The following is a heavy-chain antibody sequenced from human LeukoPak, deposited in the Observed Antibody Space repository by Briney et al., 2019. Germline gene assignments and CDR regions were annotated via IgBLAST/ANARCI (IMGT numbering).Heavy chain of an antibody. CDR3: ARVSADTSSPDY. CDR1: GSSISSGSYY. V-gene: IGHV4-61*02. CDR2: IYTSGST. Sequence: SETLSLTCTVSGSSISSGSYYWSWIRQPAGKGLEWIGRIYTSGSTNYNPSLKSRVTISVDTSKNQFSLKLSSVTAADTAVYYCARVSADTSSPDYWGQGTLVTVSS. D-gene: IGHD6-6*01. J-gene: IGHJ4*02.